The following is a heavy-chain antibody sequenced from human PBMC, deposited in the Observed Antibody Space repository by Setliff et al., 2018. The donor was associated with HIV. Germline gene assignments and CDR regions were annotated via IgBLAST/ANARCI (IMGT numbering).Heavy chain of an antibody. V-gene: IGHV4-59*01. CDR3: ARGYPVSYYYYMDV. CDR1: GDSISSYY. D-gene: IGHD3-16*02. J-gene: IGHJ6*03. Sequence: SETLSLTCTVSGDSISSYYWNWIRQPPGKALEWIGYIYYGSTHYNPSFEGRVTISVDTSKNQFSLKLSSVTAADTAVYYCARGYPVSYYYYMDVWGKGTTVTVSS. CDR2: IYYGST.